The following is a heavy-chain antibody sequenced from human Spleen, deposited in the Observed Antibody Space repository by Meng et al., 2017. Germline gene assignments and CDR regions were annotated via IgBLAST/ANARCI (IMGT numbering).Heavy chain of an antibody. V-gene: IGHV1-69*08. D-gene: IGHD3-22*01. CDR3: ARDSPPRDFSGYYALNF. J-gene: IGHJ4*02. Sequence: QVQLVQSGAEGKKPGSSVKVSCEASGHTFNRFTVSWVRQAPGQGLEWMGRIIPIVGKANYAQKFQGRVTITADKSTGTTYMELSRLTSADTAVYYCARDSPPRDFSGYYALNFWGQGTLVTVSS. CDR1: GHTFNRFT. CDR2: IIPIVGKA.